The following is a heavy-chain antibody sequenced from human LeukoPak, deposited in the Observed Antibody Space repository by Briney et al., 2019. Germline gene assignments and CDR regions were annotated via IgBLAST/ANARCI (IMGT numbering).Heavy chain of an antibody. V-gene: IGHV4-38-2*01. CDR2: IYHSGST. J-gene: IGHJ4*02. CDR1: GYSISSGYY. D-gene: IGHD6-19*01. Sequence: SETLSLTCAVSGYSISSGYYWGWIRQPPGKGLEWIGSIYHSGSTYYNPSLKRRVTISVDTSKNQFSLKLSSVTAADTAVYYCASRSGWSYFDYWGQGTLVTASS. CDR3: ASRSGWSYFDY.